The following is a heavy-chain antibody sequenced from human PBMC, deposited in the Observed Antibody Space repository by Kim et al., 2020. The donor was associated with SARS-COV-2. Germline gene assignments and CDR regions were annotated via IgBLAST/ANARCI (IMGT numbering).Heavy chain of an antibody. J-gene: IGHJ6*02. Sequence: GRSLRLSCAASGFTFSSYGMHWVRQAPGKGLEWVAVISYDGSNKYYADSVKGRFTISRDNSKNTLYLQMNSLRAEDTAVYYCATYGARDHVYGMDVWGQGTTVTVSS. CDR1: GFTFSSYG. CDR2: ISYDGSNK. D-gene: IGHD4-17*01. V-gene: IGHV3-33*05. CDR3: ATYGARDHVYGMDV.